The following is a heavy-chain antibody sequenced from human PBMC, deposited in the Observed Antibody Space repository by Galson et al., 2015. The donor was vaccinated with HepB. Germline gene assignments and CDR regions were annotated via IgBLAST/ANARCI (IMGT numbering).Heavy chain of an antibody. CDR1: GFDFNKYD. CDR2: ISWYSGYN. V-gene: IGHV3-9*01. Sequence: SLRLSCAASGFDFNKYDMQWVRRVPGKGLEWVSGISWYSGYNVYADSVRGRSAISRDYSKNALYLEMNSLRVEDTAVYYCAADATTIVTAFDYWGKGTLVTVSS. CDR3: AADATTIVTAFDY. J-gene: IGHJ4*02. D-gene: IGHD2-21*02.